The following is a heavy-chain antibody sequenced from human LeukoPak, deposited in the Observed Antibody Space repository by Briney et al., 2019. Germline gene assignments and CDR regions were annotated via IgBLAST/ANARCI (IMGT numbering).Heavy chain of an antibody. V-gene: IGHV3-21*01. CDR2: ISSSSYI. D-gene: IGHD2-2*02. CDR3: ARVRCSSTSCYTRYYYGMDV. J-gene: IGHJ6*02. Sequence: GGSLRLSCAASGFTFSSYSMNWVRQAPGKGLEWVSSISSSSYIYYADSVKGRFTISRDNAKNSLYLQMNSLRAEDTAVYYCARVRCSSTSCYTRYYYGMDVWGQGTTVTVSS. CDR1: GFTFSSYS.